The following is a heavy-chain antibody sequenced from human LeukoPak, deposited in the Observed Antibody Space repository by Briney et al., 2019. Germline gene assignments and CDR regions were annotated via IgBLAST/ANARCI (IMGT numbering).Heavy chain of an antibody. D-gene: IGHD3-22*01. CDR3: ARYYDSSGYAQGAFDI. CDR1: GFTVSSNY. V-gene: IGHV3-66*02. CDR2: FYRGIST. Sequence: GGSLRLSCAASGFTVSSNYMSWVRQAPGKGLEWVSSFYRGISTYYADSVKGRFTTSRDHSKNTVYLQMDSLRPEDTAVYYCARYYDSSGYAQGAFDIWGQGTMVTVS. J-gene: IGHJ3*02.